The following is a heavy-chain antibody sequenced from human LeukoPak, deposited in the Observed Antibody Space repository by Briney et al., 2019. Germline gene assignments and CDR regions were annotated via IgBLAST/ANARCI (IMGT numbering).Heavy chain of an antibody. D-gene: IGHD2-15*01. CDR1: GFTFSSYA. CDR3: AREVVVAATYPYYYYMDV. V-gene: IGHV3-30*04. CDR2: ISYDGSNK. Sequence: SGGSLRLSCAASGFTFSSYAMHWVRQAPGKGLEWVAVISYDGSNKYYADSVKGRFTISRDNSTNTLYLQMNSLRAEDTAVYYCAREVVVAATYPYYYYMDVWGKGTTVTVSS. J-gene: IGHJ6*03.